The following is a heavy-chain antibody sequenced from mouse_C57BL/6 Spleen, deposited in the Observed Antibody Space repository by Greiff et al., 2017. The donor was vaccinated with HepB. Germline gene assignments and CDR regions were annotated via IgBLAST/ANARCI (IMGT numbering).Heavy chain of an antibody. Sequence: EVQLQQSGPELVKPGASVKISCKASGYTFTDYYMNWVKQSHGKSLEWIGDINPNNGGTSYNQKFKGKATLTVDKSSSTAYMELRSLTSEDSAVYYCARRITTVVAPGGYGGQGTTLTVSS. J-gene: IGHJ2*01. CDR2: INPNNGGT. D-gene: IGHD1-1*01. CDR1: GYTFTDYY. V-gene: IGHV1-26*01. CDR3: ARRITTVVAPGGY.